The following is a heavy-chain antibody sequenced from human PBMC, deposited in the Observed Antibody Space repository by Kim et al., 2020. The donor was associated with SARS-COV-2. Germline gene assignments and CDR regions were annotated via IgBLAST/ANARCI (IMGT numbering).Heavy chain of an antibody. Sequence: SLKSRVTIAVDTSKNQFSLKLSSVTAADTAVYYCAGGVVVPAASRPLFDYWGQGTLVTVSS. V-gene: IGHV4-30-2*04. J-gene: IGHJ4*02. CDR3: AGGVVVPAASRPLFDY. D-gene: IGHD2-2*01.